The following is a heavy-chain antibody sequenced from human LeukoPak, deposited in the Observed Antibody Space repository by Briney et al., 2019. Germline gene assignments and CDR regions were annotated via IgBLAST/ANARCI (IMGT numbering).Heavy chain of an antibody. CDR1: GGSFSGYY. CDR2: INHSGST. D-gene: IGHD3-22*01. CDR3: ATHSSGYDSGNDAFDI. Sequence: SETLSLTCAVYGGSFSGYYWSWIRQPPGKGLEWIGEINHSGSTNYNPSLKSRVTISVETSKNRFSLKLSSVTAADTAVYYCATHSSGYDSGNDAFDIWGQGTMVTVSS. V-gene: IGHV4-34*01. J-gene: IGHJ3*02.